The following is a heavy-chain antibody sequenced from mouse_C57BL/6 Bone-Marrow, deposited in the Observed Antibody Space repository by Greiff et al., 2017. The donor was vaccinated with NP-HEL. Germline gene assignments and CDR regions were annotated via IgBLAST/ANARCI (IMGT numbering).Heavy chain of an antibody. CDR3: ARPNYYGSSLYYFDY. D-gene: IGHD1-1*01. J-gene: IGHJ2*01. V-gene: IGHV5-17*01. Sequence: EVQLVESGGGLVKPGGSLKLSCAASGFTFSDYGMHWVRQAREKGLEWVAYISSGSSTIYYADTVKGRFTISRDNAKNTLFLQMTSLRSEDTAMYYCARPNYYGSSLYYFDYWGQGTTLTVSS. CDR1: GFTFSDYG. CDR2: ISSGSSTI.